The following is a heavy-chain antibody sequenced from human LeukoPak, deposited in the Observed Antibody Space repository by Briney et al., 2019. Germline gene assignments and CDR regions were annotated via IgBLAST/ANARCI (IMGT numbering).Heavy chain of an antibody. CDR2: ISWNSFSI. CDR1: GFTFYDYA. Sequence: PGRSLRLSCAASGFTFYDYAMHWVRQAPGKGLEWVSGISWNSFSIGYADSVKGRFTISRDNAKNSLSLQMNSLRAEDMALYYCAKGLYNSGWYYFDYWGQGTLVTVSS. CDR3: AKGLYNSGWYYFDY. V-gene: IGHV3-9*03. J-gene: IGHJ4*02. D-gene: IGHD6-19*01.